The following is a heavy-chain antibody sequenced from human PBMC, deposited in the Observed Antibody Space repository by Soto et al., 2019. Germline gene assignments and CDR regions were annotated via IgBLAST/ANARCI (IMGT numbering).Heavy chain of an antibody. CDR3: ARDLGTYYFDY. Sequence: ASVKVSCKASGYTFTSYYMHWVRQAPGQGLEWMGIINPSGGSTSHAQKFQGRVTMTRDTSTSTVYMELSSLRSEDTAVYYCARDLGTYYFDYWGQGTLVPVSS. J-gene: IGHJ4*02. CDR2: INPSGGST. V-gene: IGHV1-46*01. CDR1: GYTFTSYY.